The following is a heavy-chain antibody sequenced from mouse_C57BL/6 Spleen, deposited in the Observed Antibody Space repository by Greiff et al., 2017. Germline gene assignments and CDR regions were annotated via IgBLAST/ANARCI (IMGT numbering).Heavy chain of an antibody. D-gene: IGHD3-2*02. CDR1: GYAFSSSW. J-gene: IGHJ1*03. Sequence: QVQLQQSGPELVKPGASVKISCKASGYAFSSSWMNWVKQRPGKGLEWIGRIYPGDGDTNYNGKFKGKATLTADKSSSTAYMQLSSLTSEDSAVYFCSRELRLWYFDCWGTGTTVTVSS. CDR2: IYPGDGDT. V-gene: IGHV1-82*01. CDR3: SRELRLWYFDC.